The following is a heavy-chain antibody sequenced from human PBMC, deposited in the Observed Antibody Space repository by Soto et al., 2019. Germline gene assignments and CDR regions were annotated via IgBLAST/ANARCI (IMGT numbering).Heavy chain of an antibody. V-gene: IGHV1-8*01. D-gene: IGHD3-9*01. Sequence: ASVKVSCQASGYTFTIYDINWVRQATGQGLEWMGWMNPNSGNTGYAQKFQGRVTMTRNTSISTAYMELSSLRSEDTAVYYCATQLRYFDRLLHVRGYYYYMDVWGKGTTVTVSS. CDR1: GYTFTIYD. J-gene: IGHJ6*03. CDR3: ATQLRYFDRLLHVRGYYYYMDV. CDR2: MNPNSGNT.